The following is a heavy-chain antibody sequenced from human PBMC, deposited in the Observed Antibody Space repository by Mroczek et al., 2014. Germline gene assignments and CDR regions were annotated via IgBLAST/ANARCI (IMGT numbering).Heavy chain of an antibody. CDR1: GFTFSSYA. CDR2: ISGSGGST. D-gene: IGHD4-11*01. V-gene: IGHV3-23*01. CDR3: AKVSPVTDSPYYYYYVWTS. Sequence: VQLQESGGGLVQPGGSLRLSCAASGFTFSSYAMSWVRQAPGKGLEWVSAISGSGGSTYYADSVKGRFTISRDNSKNTLYLQMNSLRAEDTAVYYCAKVSPVTDSPYYYYYVWTSGAKGPRSPSP. J-gene: IGHJ6*02.